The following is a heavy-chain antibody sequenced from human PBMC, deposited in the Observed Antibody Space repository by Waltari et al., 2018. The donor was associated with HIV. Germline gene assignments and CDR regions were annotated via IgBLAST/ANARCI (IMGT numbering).Heavy chain of an antibody. V-gene: IGHV1-3*01. D-gene: IGHD3-10*01. Sequence: QVQLVQSGAEVKKPGASLKVSCKASGYIFTTYSMHWVRQAPGQRLEWMGWINAGKGNTKYSQKFQGRVTITRDTSASTVYMELISLRSEDTAVYYCARDVDRGRGNWFDPWGQGTLVTVSS. J-gene: IGHJ5*02. CDR3: ARDVDRGRGNWFDP. CDR2: INAGKGNT. CDR1: GYIFTTYS.